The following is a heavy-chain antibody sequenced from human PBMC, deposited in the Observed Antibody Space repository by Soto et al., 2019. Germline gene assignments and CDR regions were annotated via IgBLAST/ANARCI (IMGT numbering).Heavy chain of an antibody. CDR1: GFTFSSYA. V-gene: IGHV3-23*01. CDR3: ARNGGVTGLIYYDYYYMDV. Sequence: EVQLLESGGGLVQPGGSLRLSCAASGFTFSSYAMSWVRQAPGPGLEWVSAISGRGGSTYYADSVKGRFTISRDKSKNTPYLHMNSLRAEDTAVYYCARNGGVTGLIYYDYYYMDVWGKVSTVAVSS. CDR2: ISGRGGST. J-gene: IGHJ6*03. D-gene: IGHD3-16*01.